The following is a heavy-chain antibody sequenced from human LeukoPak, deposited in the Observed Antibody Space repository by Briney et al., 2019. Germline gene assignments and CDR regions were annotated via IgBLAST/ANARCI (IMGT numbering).Heavy chain of an antibody. CDR1: GYTLTELS. Sequence: VASVTVSCKVSGYTLTELSMHWVRQAPGKGLEWMGGFDPEDGETIYAQKFQGRVTMTEDTSTDTAYMELSSLRSEDTAVYYCANIPPYYGSGSPWGQGTLVTVSS. J-gene: IGHJ5*02. CDR2: FDPEDGET. V-gene: IGHV1-24*01. D-gene: IGHD3-10*01. CDR3: ANIPPYYGSGSP.